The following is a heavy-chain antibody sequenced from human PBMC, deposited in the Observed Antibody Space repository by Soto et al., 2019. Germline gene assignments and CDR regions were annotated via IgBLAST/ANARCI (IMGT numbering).Heavy chain of an antibody. D-gene: IGHD6-13*01. J-gene: IGHJ6*02. CDR2: TYYRSKWYN. CDR1: GDSVSSNSAA. CDR3: ASGVPTRSSWWENYYYYYGMDV. V-gene: IGHV6-1*01. Sequence: PSQTLSLTCAISGDSVSSNSAAWNWIRQSTSRGLEWLGRTYYRSKWYNDYAVSVKSRITINPDTSKNQFSLQLNSVTPEDTAVYYCASGVPTRSSWWENYYYYYGMDVWGQGTTVSVAS.